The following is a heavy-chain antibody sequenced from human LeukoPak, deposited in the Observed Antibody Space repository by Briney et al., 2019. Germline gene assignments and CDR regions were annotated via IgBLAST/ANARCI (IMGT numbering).Heavy chain of an antibody. Sequence: GGSLRLSCAASGFTFGIYWMSWVRQAPGKGLEWVANIKQDGSEKFYVDSVKGRFTLSRDNAKNLLFLQMNSLRAEDTAVYYCARDYYGSGWYGDYWGQGTLVTVSS. CDR2: IKQDGSEK. D-gene: IGHD6-19*01. CDR1: GFTFGIYW. J-gene: IGHJ4*02. V-gene: IGHV3-7*04. CDR3: ARDYYGSGWYGDY.